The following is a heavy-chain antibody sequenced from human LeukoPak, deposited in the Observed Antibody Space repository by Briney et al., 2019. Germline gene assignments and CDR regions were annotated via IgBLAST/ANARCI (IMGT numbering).Heavy chain of an antibody. CDR3: ARQADYVWGTYRTYYFDY. D-gene: IGHD3-16*02. J-gene: IGHJ4*02. Sequence: SETLSLTCAVSGGSISSSNWWSWVRQPPGKGLEWIGYIYYSGSTNYNPSLKSRVTISVDTSKNQFSLKLSSVTAADTAVYYCARQADYVWGTYRTYYFDYWGQGTLVTVSS. CDR2: IYYSGST. CDR1: GGSISSSNW. V-gene: IGHV4-4*02.